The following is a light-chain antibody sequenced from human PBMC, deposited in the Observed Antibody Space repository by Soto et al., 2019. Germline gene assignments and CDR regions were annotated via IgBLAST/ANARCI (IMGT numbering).Light chain of an antibody. CDR3: QQYGSSPTWT. V-gene: IGKV3-20*01. Sequence: EIVLTQSPGTLSLSPGERATLSCRASQSVRSNYLAWYQQKPGQAPFLLIYGASSRATGIPDRFSGSGSGTDFTLTISRLEPEDCAVYYCQQYGSSPTWTFGQGTKVEIK. CDR1: QSVRSNY. J-gene: IGKJ1*01. CDR2: GAS.